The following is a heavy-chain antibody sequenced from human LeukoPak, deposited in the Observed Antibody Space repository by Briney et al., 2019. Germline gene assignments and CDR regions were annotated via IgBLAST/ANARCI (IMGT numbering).Heavy chain of an antibody. CDR2: INHSGST. Sequence: SETLSLTRAVYGGSFSGYYWSWIRQPPGKGLEWIGEINHSGSTNYNPSLKSRVTISVDTSKNQFSLKLSSVTAADTAVYYCASNSSTNFDYWGQGTLVTVSS. J-gene: IGHJ4*02. CDR1: GGSFSGYY. D-gene: IGHD6-13*01. V-gene: IGHV4-34*01. CDR3: ASNSSTNFDY.